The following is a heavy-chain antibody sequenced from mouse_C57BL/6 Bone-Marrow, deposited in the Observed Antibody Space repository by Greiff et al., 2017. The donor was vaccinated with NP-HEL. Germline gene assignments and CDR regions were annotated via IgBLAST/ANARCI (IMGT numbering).Heavy chain of an antibody. V-gene: IGHV1-72*01. D-gene: IGHD1-1*01. CDR3: ARCFTAVEGFAY. J-gene: IGHJ3*01. Sequence: VNLHPPGAELVKPGASVKLSCKASGYTFTSYWMHWVKQRPGRGLEWMGRIDPNSGGTKYNEKFKSKATMTGDKPSSTTYMQLRSLTSEDSSVYYCARCFTAVEGFAYWGQGTLVTVSA. CDR1: GYTFTSYW. CDR2: IDPNSGGT.